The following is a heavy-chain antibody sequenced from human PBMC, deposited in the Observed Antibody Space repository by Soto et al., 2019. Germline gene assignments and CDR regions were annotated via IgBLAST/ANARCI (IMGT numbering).Heavy chain of an antibody. D-gene: IGHD6-6*01. CDR1: GHTFTSYD. CDR2: MNPNSGNT. V-gene: IGHV1-8*01. J-gene: IGHJ5*02. CDR3: ARGPHIAARPVIAWFDP. Sequence: EASVKVSCKASGHTFTSYDINWVRQATGQGLEWMGWMNPNSGNTGYAQKFQGRVTMTRNTSISTAYMELSSLRSEDTAVYYCARGPHIAARPVIAWFDPWGQGTLVTVSS.